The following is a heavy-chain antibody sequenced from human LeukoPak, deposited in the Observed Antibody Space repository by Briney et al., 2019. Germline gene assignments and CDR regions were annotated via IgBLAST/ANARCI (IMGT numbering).Heavy chain of an antibody. CDR3: ARDFKVTKIVTEAFDI. D-gene: IGHD2-21*02. V-gene: IGHV3-21*01. J-gene: IGHJ3*02. CDR2: ISSSSSYI. CDR1: GFTFSSYS. Sequence: GGSLRLSCAASGFTFSSYSMNWVRQAPGKGLEWVSSISSSSSYIYYADSVKGRFTIPRDNAKNSLYLQMNSLRAEDTAVYYCARDFKVTKIVTEAFDIWGQGTMVTVSS.